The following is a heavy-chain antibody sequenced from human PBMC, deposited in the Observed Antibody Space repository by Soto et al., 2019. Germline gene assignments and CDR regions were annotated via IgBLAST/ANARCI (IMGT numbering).Heavy chain of an antibody. Sequence: ASVKVSCKASGDTFTSYDINWVRQATGQGLEWMGWMNPNSGNTGYAQKFQGRVTMTRNTSISTAYMELSSLRSEDTAVYYCARGMFRKYCSSTSSYSFEPWGQRTLVTVSP. CDR3: ARGMFRKYCSSTSSYSFEP. CDR2: MNPNSGNT. V-gene: IGHV1-8*01. D-gene: IGHD2-2*01. CDR1: GDTFTSYD. J-gene: IGHJ5*02.